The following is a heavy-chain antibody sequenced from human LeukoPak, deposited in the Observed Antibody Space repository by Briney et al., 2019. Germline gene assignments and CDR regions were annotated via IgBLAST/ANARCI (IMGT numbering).Heavy chain of an antibody. J-gene: IGHJ4*02. V-gene: IGHV3-30-3*01. CDR3: ARELDYYDSSGVGY. CDR2: ISYDGSNK. D-gene: IGHD3-22*01. CDR1: GFTFSSYA. Sequence: PGGSLRLSCAASGFTFSSYAMHWVRQAPGKGLEWVAVISYDGSNKYYADSVKGRFTISRDNSKNTLYLQMNSLRAEDTAVYYCARELDYYDSSGVGYWGQGTLVTVSS.